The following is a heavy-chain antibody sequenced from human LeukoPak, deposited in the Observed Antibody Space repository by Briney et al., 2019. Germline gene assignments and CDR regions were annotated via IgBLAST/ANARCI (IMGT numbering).Heavy chain of an antibody. Sequence: SETLSLTCTVSSGSISRYYWSWIRQSPGKALEWIGYMYHGGSAHYSPSLKSRVTITIDTSKNQISLKVASVTAADTAVYFCARVRGQLWPPDYWGQGTQVIVSS. CDR3: ARVRGQLWPPDY. V-gene: IGHV4-59*01. CDR2: MYHGGSA. J-gene: IGHJ4*02. CDR1: SGSISRYY. D-gene: IGHD1-1*01.